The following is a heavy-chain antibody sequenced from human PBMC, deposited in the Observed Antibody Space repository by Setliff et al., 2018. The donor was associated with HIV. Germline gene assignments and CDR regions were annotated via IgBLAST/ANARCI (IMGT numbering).Heavy chain of an antibody. Sequence: GASVKVSCKASGATLSNSVLTWVRQAPGQGLEWMGGSIPLFKTVNYAQKFQGRLTISTDELMTTAYMELSSLKSEDTAVYYCASGSGYCRNGDCYIGVHKNPDKYFYDYWGQGTLVTVSS. D-gene: IGHD2-8*01. CDR1: GATLSNSV. V-gene: IGHV1-69*05. J-gene: IGHJ4*02. CDR2: SIPLFKTV. CDR3: ASGSGYCRNGDCYIGVHKNPDKYFYDY.